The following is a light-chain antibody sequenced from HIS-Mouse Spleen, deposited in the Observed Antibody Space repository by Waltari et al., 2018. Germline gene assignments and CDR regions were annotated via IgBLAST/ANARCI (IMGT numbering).Light chain of an antibody. CDR1: SLRSYY. V-gene: IGLV3-19*01. CDR2: GKN. Sequence: SSELTQDPAVSVALGQTVRITCQGDSLRSYYASWYQQKPGQAPVIVMSGKNNRPSEIPDRFSGSSSGNTASLTITGAQAEDEADYYCNSRDSSGNHLVFGGGTKLTVL. J-gene: IGLJ2*01. CDR3: NSRDSSGNHLV.